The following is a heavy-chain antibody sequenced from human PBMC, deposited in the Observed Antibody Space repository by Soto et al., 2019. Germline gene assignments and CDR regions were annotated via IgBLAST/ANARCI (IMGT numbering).Heavy chain of an antibody. CDR2: IYWDDNN. J-gene: IGHJ4*02. D-gene: IGHD6-19*01. Sequence: QITLKESGPTLVKPTQTLTLTCTFSGFSLTSTAVGVNWIRQPPGKALEWLALIYWDDNNQYNPSLKSRLTVTKVTSKNQVVLTMTNMDPVDTATYYCAHGSGWLSDYWGQGTLVTVSS. CDR3: AHGSGWLSDY. CDR1: GFSLTSTAVG. V-gene: IGHV2-5*02.